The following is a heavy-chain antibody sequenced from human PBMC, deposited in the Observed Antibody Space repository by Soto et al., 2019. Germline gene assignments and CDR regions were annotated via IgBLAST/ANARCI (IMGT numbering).Heavy chain of an antibody. D-gene: IGHD2-15*01. CDR1: GFTFSDYW. CDR3: VKDGGWSFGI. CDR2: IKKDGSEK. V-gene: IGHV3-7*05. J-gene: IGHJ3*01. Sequence: GGSLRLSCAAPGFTFSDYWMFWARQIPGKGLEWVASIKKDGSEKYYVDSVKGRFTISRDNAKNSLFLQMNTVRSDDTAVYYCVKDGGWSFGIWGQGTMVTVSS.